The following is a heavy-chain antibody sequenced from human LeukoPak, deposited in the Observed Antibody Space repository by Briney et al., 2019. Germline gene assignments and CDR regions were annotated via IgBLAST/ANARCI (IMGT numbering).Heavy chain of an antibody. Sequence: SVKVSCKASGGTFSSYAISWVRQAPGQGLEWMGGIIPIFGTANYAQKFQGRVTITADESTSTAYMELSSLRSEDTAVYYCAKAPGVGGDYVHWFDPWGQGTLVTVSS. D-gene: IGHD4-17*01. CDR2: IIPIFGTA. J-gene: IGHJ5*02. V-gene: IGHV1-69*01. CDR1: GGTFSSYA. CDR3: AKAPGVGGDYVHWFDP.